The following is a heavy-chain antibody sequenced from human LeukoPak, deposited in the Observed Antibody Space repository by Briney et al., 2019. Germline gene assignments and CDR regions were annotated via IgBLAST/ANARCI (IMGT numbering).Heavy chain of an antibody. CDR1: GFTFSSYA. V-gene: IGHV3-64*04. Sequence: QPGGSLRLSCSASGFTFSSYAMHWVRQAPGKGLEYVSAISTNGGSTYYADSVKGRFTISRDNAKNSLYLQMNSLRAEDTAVYYCARVRVAAGWSWGQGTLVTVSS. CDR2: ISTNGGST. J-gene: IGHJ4*02. D-gene: IGHD6-19*01. CDR3: ARVRVAAGWS.